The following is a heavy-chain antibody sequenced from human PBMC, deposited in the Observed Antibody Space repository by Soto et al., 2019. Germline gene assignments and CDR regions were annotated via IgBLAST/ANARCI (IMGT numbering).Heavy chain of an antibody. Sequence: ASVKVSCKASGYTFISYYMHWVRQAPGQGLEWMGKINPSGGSTDYAQKFQGRVTMTRDTSTSTVYMELSSLRSEDTAVYYCAREGTMIVVVGHKVGWFDPWGQGTLVTVSS. D-gene: IGHD3-22*01. CDR1: GYTFISYY. CDR2: INPSGGST. CDR3: AREGTMIVVVGHKVGWFDP. V-gene: IGHV1-46*01. J-gene: IGHJ5*02.